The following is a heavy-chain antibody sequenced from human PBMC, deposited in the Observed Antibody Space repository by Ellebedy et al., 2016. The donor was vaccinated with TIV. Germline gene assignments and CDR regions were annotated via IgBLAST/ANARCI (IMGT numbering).Heavy chain of an antibody. CDR3: ARQGYRGYSYGATYTPFDY. CDR1: GGSISSSSYY. V-gene: IGHV4-39*01. D-gene: IGHD5-18*01. J-gene: IGHJ4*02. CDR2: IYYSGST. Sequence: MPSETLSLTCTVPGGSISSSSYYWGWIRQPPGTGLEWIGSIYYSGSTYYNPSLKSRVTISVDTSKNQFSLKLSSVTAADTAVYYCARQGYRGYSYGATYTPFDYWGQGTLVTVSS.